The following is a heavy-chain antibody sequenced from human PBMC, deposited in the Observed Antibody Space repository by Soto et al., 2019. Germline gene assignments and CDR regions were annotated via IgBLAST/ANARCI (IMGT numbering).Heavy chain of an antibody. D-gene: IGHD2-15*01. Sequence: PGGSLRLSCAASGFTFSSYSMNWVRQAPGKGLEWVSYISSSSSTIYYADSVKGRFTISRDNAKNSLYLQMNSLRAEDTAVYYCARLGGGYCSGGSCSDAFDIWGQGTMVTVSS. J-gene: IGHJ3*02. CDR3: ARLGGGYCSGGSCSDAFDI. CDR1: GFTFSSYS. CDR2: ISSSSSTI. V-gene: IGHV3-48*01.